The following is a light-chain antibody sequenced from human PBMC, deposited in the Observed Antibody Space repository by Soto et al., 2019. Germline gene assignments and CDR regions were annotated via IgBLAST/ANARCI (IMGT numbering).Light chain of an antibody. Sequence: QSVLTQPASVSGSPGQSLTISCTGSNSDIGGYNFVSWYQQHPGKAPKLMIYEVSNRPSGVSSRFSGAKSGNTASLTISGLQADDEADYYCSSFSSSTTVVVFGGGTKLTVL. J-gene: IGLJ3*02. CDR3: SSFSSSTTVVV. V-gene: IGLV2-14*01. CDR2: EVS. CDR1: NSDIGGYNF.